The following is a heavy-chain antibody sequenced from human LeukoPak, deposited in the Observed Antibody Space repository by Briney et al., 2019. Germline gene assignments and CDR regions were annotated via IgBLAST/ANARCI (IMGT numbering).Heavy chain of an antibody. Sequence: ASVKVSCKASGYTFTSYGISWVRQAPGQGLEWMGWISAYNGNTNYAQKLQGRVTMTTDTSTSTAYMELSSLRSEDTAVYYCARHGAEVAAAGMIGGRAFDIWGQGTMVTVSS. J-gene: IGHJ3*02. CDR1: GYTFTSYG. V-gene: IGHV1-18*01. D-gene: IGHD6-13*01. CDR3: ARHGAEVAAAGMIGGRAFDI. CDR2: ISAYNGNT.